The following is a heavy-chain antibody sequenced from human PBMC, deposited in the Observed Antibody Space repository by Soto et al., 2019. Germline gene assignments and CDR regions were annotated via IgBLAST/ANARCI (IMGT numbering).Heavy chain of an antibody. J-gene: IGHJ5*02. CDR3: AKSITGTTFPNWFDP. V-gene: IGHV3-23*01. Sequence: GSLRLSCAASGFTFSSYAMSWVRQAPGKGLEWVSAISGSGGSTYYADSVKGRFTISRDNSKNTLYLQMNSLRAEDTAVYCCAKSITGTTFPNWFDPWGQGTLVTVSS. D-gene: IGHD1-7*01. CDR2: ISGSGGST. CDR1: GFTFSSYA.